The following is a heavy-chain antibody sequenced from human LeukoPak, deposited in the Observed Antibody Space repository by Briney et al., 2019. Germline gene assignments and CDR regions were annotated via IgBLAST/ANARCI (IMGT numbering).Heavy chain of an antibody. CDR2: IYSGGST. Sequence: PGGSLRLSCAASGFTVSSTYMNWVRQAPGKGLEWVSVIYSGGSTYYADSVKGRFIISRDNSKNTLYLQMNSLRAEDTAVYYCARGRYSGGWYEFDYWGQGTLVTVSS. J-gene: IGHJ4*02. CDR3: ARGRYSGGWYEFDY. CDR1: GFTVSSTY. V-gene: IGHV3-66*01. D-gene: IGHD6-19*01.